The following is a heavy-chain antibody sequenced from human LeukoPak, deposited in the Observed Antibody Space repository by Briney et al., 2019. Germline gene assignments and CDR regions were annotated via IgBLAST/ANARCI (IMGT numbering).Heavy chain of an antibody. D-gene: IGHD6-13*01. J-gene: IGHJ3*02. V-gene: IGHV3-23*01. CDR2: ISGSGGST. CDR3: AKGYSSSWYRDAFDI. CDR1: GFTFSSYA. Sequence: PGGSLRLSCAATGFTFSSYAMSWVRQAPGKGLEWVSAISGSGGSTYYADSVKGRFTISRDNSKNTLYLQMNSLRAEDTAVYYCAKGYSSSWYRDAFDIWGQGTMVTVSS.